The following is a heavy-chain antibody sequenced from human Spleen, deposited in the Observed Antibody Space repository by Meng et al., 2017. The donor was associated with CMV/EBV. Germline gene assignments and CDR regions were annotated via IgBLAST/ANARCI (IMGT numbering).Heavy chain of an antibody. CDR2: INPNRGVT. CDR3: ARGMDV. V-gene: IGHV1-2*02. Sequence: ASVKVSCKASGYTFTGYQIHWVRQAPGQGLEWMGLINPNRGVTSYVQKFQGRVTMTRDTSNGTAYMELTRLKSDDTAVYYCARGMDVWGQGTTVTISS. CDR1: GYTFTGYQ. J-gene: IGHJ6*02.